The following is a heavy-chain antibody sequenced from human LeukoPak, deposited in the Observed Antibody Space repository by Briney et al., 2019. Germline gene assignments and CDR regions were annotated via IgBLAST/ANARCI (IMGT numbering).Heavy chain of an antibody. CDR2: INPNSGGI. J-gene: IGHJ4*02. D-gene: IGHD6-13*01. CDR1: GYTFTGYY. V-gene: IGHV1-2*06. CDR3: AKDSDYSGSWQSF. Sequence: ASVKVSCKASGYTFTGYYIHWVRQAPGQGLEWMGRINPNSGGINYAQKFQGRVTMTRDTSISTAYMELSSLRSDDTALYYCAKDSDYSGSWQSFWGQGTLVTVSS.